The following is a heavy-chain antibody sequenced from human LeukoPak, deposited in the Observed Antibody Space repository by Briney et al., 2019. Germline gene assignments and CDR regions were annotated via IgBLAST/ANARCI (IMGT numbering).Heavy chain of an antibody. Sequence: PSETLSLTCAVYGGSFSGYYLSWIRQPPGKGLEWMGEINHSGSTNYNPSLKRRVTISVDTYKNQFSLKLSSVTAADTAVYYCARNEVRFDPWGQGTLVTVSS. J-gene: IGHJ5*02. CDR1: GGSFSGYY. CDR2: INHSGST. CDR3: ARNEVRFDP. V-gene: IGHV4-34*01.